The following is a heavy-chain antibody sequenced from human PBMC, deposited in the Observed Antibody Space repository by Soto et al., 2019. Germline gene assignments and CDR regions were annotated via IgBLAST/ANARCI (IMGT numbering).Heavy chain of an antibody. CDR2: IYPGDSDT. CDR1: GYSFTSYW. CDR3: ARHLPPPYSSSWYGAYYYGMDV. Sequence: PXESLNLSGKGSGYSFTSYWIGWVRQMPGKGLEWMGIIYPGDSDTRYSPSFQGQVTISADKSISTAYLQWSSLKASDTAMYYCARHLPPPYSSSWYGAYYYGMDVWGQGTTVTVSS. D-gene: IGHD6-13*01. V-gene: IGHV5-51*01. J-gene: IGHJ6*02.